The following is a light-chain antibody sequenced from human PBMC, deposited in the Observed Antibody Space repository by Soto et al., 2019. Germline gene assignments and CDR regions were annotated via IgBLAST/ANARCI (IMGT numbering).Light chain of an antibody. CDR2: DVS. V-gene: IGLV2-11*01. J-gene: IGLJ1*01. Sequence: QSVLTQPRSVSGSPGQSVTISCTGTSSDVGGYNYVSWYQQHPGKAPKLMIYDVSKRPSGVPDRFSGSKSGNTASLTISGLQAEYEADYHCCSYAGKSYVLGTGTNVTVL. CDR3: CSYAGKSYV. CDR1: SSDVGGYNY.